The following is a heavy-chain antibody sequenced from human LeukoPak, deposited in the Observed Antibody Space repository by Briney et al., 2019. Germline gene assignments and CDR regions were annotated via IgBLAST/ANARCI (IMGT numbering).Heavy chain of an antibody. J-gene: IGHJ4*02. CDR2: ISSSSSYI. V-gene: IGHV3-21*01. CDR1: GSTFSSYS. D-gene: IGHD4-17*01. Sequence: GGSLRLSCAASGSTFSSYSMNWVRQAPGKGLEWVSSISSSSSYIYYADSVKGRFTISRDNAKNSLYLQMNSLRAEDTAVYYCARVIRTTVTTSPNQDYWGQGTLVTVSS. CDR3: ARVIRTTVTTSPNQDY.